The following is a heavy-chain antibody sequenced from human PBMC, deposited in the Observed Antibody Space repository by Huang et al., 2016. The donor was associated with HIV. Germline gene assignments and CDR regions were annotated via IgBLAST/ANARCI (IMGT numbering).Heavy chain of an antibody. J-gene: IGHJ3*01. D-gene: IGHD6-13*01. Sequence: QVRLVESGGGVVQPGASLTLSCSASGFPFSAFGRVWVRQAPGKGREWVSFIRYDGNNDYLIGSVKGRFTISRDNSNNTLYLRMNSLRPEDTAVYYCVKERGSSRARSSFDFWGQGTSVIVSS. V-gene: IGHV3-30*02. CDR3: VKERGSSRARSSFDF. CDR2: IRYDGNND. CDR1: GFPFSAFG.